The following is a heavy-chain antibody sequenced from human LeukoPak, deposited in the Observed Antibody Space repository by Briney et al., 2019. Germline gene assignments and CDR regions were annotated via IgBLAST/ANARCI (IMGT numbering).Heavy chain of an antibody. D-gene: IGHD5-18*01. CDR1: GFTFSSYW. V-gene: IGHV3-7*04. Sequence: HPGGSLRLTCAASGFTFSSYWMTWVRQAPGEGLEWGANIKYSGSEKYYADSVKGRFTISRDNAKNSLYLQMNSLRAEDTAVYFCARAEGYSYAFYSVYWGQGTLVTVSS. CDR3: ARAEGYSYAFYSVY. CDR2: IKYSGSEK. J-gene: IGHJ4*02.